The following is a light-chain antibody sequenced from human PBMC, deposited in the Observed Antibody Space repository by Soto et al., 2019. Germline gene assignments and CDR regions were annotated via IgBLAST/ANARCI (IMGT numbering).Light chain of an antibody. Sequence: QSVLTQPASVSGSPGQSITISCTGTSSDVGGYNYVSWYQQHPGKAPKLMIYDVSNRPSGVSNRFSGSTSGNTASLTISGLRDEDEADYYCSSYTSSSTPWVFGGGTKLTVL. CDR1: SSDVGGYNY. CDR2: DVS. V-gene: IGLV2-14*01. CDR3: SSYTSSSTPWV. J-gene: IGLJ2*01.